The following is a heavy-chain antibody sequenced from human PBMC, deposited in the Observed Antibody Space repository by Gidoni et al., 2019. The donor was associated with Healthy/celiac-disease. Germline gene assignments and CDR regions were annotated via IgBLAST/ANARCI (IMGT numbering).Heavy chain of an antibody. CDR3: ARDLRGYYGSGCLDI. D-gene: IGHD3-10*01. Sequence: IPILGIANYAQKFQGRVTITADKSTSTAYMELSSLRSEDTAVYYCARDLRGYYGSGCLDIWGQGTMVTVSS. J-gene: IGHJ3*02. V-gene: IGHV1-69*04. CDR2: IPILGIA.